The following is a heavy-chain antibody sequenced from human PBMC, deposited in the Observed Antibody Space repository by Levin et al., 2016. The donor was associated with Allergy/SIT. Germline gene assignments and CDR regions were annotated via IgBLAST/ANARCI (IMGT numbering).Heavy chain of an antibody. D-gene: IGHD4-17*01. CDR2: IYPGDSDT. V-gene: IGHV5-51*01. J-gene: IGHJ4*02. Sequence: VRQMPGKGLEWMGIIYPGDSDTRYSPSFQGQVTISADKSISTAYLQWSSLKASDTAMYYCARPGYGDYLDYWGQGTLVTVSS. CDR3: ARPGYGDYLDY.